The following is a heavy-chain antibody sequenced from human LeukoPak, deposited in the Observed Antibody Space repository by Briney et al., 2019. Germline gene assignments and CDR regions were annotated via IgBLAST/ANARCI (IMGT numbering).Heavy chain of an antibody. CDR3: ARDSHYDSSGYYLDS. V-gene: IGHV4-31*03. CDR2: IAQSGSS. D-gene: IGHD3-22*01. Sequence: PSETLSLTCTVSGGSINSGGYHCSWIRQFPGKGLEWIGYIAQSGSSYYNPSLKSRVTISLGTSKNQFSLQLSSLTAADTALYYCARDSHYDSSGYYLDSWGPGTLVTVSS. CDR1: GGSINSGGYH. J-gene: IGHJ4*02.